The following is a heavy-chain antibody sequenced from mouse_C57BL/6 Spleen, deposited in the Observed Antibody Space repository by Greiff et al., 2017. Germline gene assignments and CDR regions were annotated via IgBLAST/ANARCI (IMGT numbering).Heavy chain of an antibody. CDR3: AREGYYGMDY. V-gene: IGHV1-26*01. CDR1: GYTFTDYY. J-gene: IGHJ4*01. CDR2: INPNTGGT. Sequence: EVQLQQSGPELVKPGASVKISCKASGYTFTDYYMNWVKQSHGKSLEWIGDINPNTGGTSYNQKFTGQATLTVDKSSSTAYMELRSLTSDDSAVYYCAREGYYGMDYWGQGTSVTVSS.